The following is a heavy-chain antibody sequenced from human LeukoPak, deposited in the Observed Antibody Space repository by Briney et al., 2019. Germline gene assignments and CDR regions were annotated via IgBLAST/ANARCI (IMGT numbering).Heavy chain of an antibody. CDR2: INTDGSRT. D-gene: IGHD6-13*01. CDR1: GFTFSDHW. V-gene: IGHV3-74*01. Sequence: GGSLRLSCAASGFTFSDHWMHWVRHGPGKGLVWVSYINTDGSRTSYADSVKGRITISRDNAKNTLYLQMNSLRAEDTAVYYCARVGRLTTAGSYYYGMDVWGQGTTVTVSS. CDR3: ARVGRLTTAGSYYYGMDV. J-gene: IGHJ6*02.